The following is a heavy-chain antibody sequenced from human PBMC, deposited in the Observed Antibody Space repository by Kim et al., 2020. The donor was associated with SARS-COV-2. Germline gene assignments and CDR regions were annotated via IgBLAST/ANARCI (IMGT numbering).Heavy chain of an antibody. CDR2: INPSGAFT. CDR1: GFTFTNYF. V-gene: IGHV1-46*01. D-gene: IGHD6-25*01. CDR3: AREAALIAAPQKNFDY. J-gene: IGHJ4*02. Sequence: ASVKVSCKASGFTFTNYFMHWVRQAPGQGLEWMGTINPSGAFTLFTQKYQGRVIITKDTSTSTVYMEVSSLRSEDTAVYFCAREAALIAAPQKNFDYWAQGPLLTV.